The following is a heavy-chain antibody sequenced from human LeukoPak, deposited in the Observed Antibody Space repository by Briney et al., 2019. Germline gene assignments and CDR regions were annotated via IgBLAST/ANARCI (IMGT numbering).Heavy chain of an antibody. CDR3: ARQGGYQYYFDY. V-gene: IGHV4-39*01. CDR2: IYYSGST. Sequence: SETLSLTCTVSGGSISSSTYYWGWILQPPGKGLEWIGSIYYSGSTYDNPSLKSRITISVATSKNHFSLKLSPVAAADTAVYSCARQGGYQYYFDYWGQGTLVTVSS. CDR1: GGSISSSTYY. D-gene: IGHD1-26*01. J-gene: IGHJ4*01.